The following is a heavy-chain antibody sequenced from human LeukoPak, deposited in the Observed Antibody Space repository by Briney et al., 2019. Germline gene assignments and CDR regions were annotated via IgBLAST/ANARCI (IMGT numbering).Heavy chain of an antibody. CDR3: ARDLPSYGDLYFDY. CDR1: GFTFSSYA. CDR2: IKQDGSEK. Sequence: QTGGSLRLSCAASGFTFSSYAMHWVRQAPGKGLEWVANIKQDGSEKYYVDSVKGRFTISRDNAKNSLYLQMNSLRAEDTAVYYCARDLPSYGDLYFDYWGQGTLVTVSS. V-gene: IGHV3-7*03. J-gene: IGHJ4*02. D-gene: IGHD4-17*01.